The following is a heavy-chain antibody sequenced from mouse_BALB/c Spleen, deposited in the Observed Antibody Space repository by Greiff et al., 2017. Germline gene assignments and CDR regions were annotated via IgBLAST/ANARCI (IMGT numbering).Heavy chain of an antibody. D-gene: IGHD2-3*01. V-gene: IGHV10-3*03. CDR3: VRERDDGYYPYYYAMDY. CDR2: IRSKSNNYAT. CDR1: GFTFNTYA. Sequence: EVQRVESGGGLVQPKGSLKLSCAASGFTFNTYAMHWVCQAPGTGLEWVARIRSKSNNYATYYADSVKDRFTISRDDSQSMLYLQMNNLKTEDTAMYYCVRERDDGYYPYYYAMDYWGQGTSVTVSS. J-gene: IGHJ4*01.